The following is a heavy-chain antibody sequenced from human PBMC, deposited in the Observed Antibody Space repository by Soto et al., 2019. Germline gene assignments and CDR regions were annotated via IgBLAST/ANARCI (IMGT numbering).Heavy chain of an antibody. Sequence: QITLKESGPTLVKPTQTLTLTCTFSGFSFGVSGVGVGWIRQPPGRALEWLGLVFWNDDKRYSPSLESRLTLTKDTYNIQVVLTVTNLDPGDTGTYYCARAYTYDFDHWGQGTLVTVSS. CDR3: ARAYTYDFDH. CDR1: GFSFGVSGVG. V-gene: IGHV2-5*01. J-gene: IGHJ4*02. D-gene: IGHD2-21*01. CDR2: VFWNDDK.